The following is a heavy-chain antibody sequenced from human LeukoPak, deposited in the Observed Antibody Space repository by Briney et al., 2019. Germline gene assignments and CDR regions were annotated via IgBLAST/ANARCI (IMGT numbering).Heavy chain of an antibody. D-gene: IGHD1-14*01. CDR3: ARDAETSLAN. CDR1: GFAVSSKY. CDR2: IYLDGRA. Sequence: GGSLRLSCAASGFAVSSKYMNWVRQAPGKGLEWVTVIYLDGRADYADSVKGRFTISSDNSKSTVYLQMNSLKDEDTAVYYCARDAETSLANRGQGTLVTVSP. J-gene: IGHJ4*02. V-gene: IGHV3-66*01.